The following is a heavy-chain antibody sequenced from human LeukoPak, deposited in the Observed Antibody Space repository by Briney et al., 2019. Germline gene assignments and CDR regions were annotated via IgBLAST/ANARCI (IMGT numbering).Heavy chain of an antibody. V-gene: IGHV3-21*01. CDR1: GFTFSSYS. CDR2: IRSSGSYI. J-gene: IGHJ4*02. Sequence: PGGSLRLSCAASGFTFSSYSMNWVRQPPGKGLEWVSSIRSSGSYISFADSVKGRFTISRDNAKNSLYLQMDSLRAEDTAVYYCARGDGYNFFDYWGQGTLVTVSS. CDR3: ARGDGYNFFDY. D-gene: IGHD5-24*01.